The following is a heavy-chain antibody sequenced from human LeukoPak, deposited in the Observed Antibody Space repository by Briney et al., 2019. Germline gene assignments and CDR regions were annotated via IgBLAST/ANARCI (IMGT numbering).Heavy chain of an antibody. V-gene: IGHV3-11*03. CDR2: ISSSTSYT. J-gene: IGHJ3*02. CDR3: ARVLMGYDVFDI. CDR1: AFTFSDYY. D-gene: IGHD2-8*01. Sequence: PGGSLRPSCAASAFTFSDYYMSWIRQAPGKGLEWVSYISSSTSYTNYADSVKGRFTISRDNAKNSLYLQMNSLRAEDTAVYYCARVLMGYDVFDIWGQGTMVTVSS.